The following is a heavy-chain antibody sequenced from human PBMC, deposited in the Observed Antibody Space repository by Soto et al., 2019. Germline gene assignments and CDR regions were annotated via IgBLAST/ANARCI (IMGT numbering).Heavy chain of an antibody. J-gene: IGHJ4*02. CDR3: AKSTGCSGGICN. D-gene: IGHD2-15*01. V-gene: IGHV4-34*01. CDR2: INHSGTT. CDR1: GGSFSGYY. Sequence: PXETLSLTCAVYGGSFSGYYWSWIRQTPGKGLEWIGEINHSGTTNYNPSLKSRVTMSVDTSKNQFSLKLRSMTAADTAVYYCAKSTGCSGGICNWGQGTQVTVSS.